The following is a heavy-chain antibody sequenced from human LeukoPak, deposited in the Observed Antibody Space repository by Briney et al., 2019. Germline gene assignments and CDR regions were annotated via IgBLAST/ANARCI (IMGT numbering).Heavy chain of an antibody. V-gene: IGHV4-39*07. CDR1: GDSISTSYY. CDR3: AREPDY. CDR2: IYYRGSI. J-gene: IGHJ4*02. Sequence: PSETLSLTCSVSGDSISTSYYWGWIRQPPGKGLEWIGSIYYRGSIYYNPSLKSRVTISVDTSKNQFSLKLSSVTAADTAVYYCAREPDYWGQGTLVIVSS.